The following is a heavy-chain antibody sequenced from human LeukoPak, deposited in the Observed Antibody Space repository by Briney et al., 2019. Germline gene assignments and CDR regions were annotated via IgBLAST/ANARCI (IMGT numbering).Heavy chain of an antibody. CDR3: ARARYYYDSSGYYSYYFDY. J-gene: IGHJ4*02. V-gene: IGHV4-34*01. CDR1: GGSFSGYY. Sequence: SETLSLTCAVYGGSFSGYYWSWIRQPPGKGLEWIGEINHSGSTNYNPSLKSRVTISVDTSKNQFSLKLSSVTAADTAVYYCARARYYYDSSGYYSYYFDYWGQGTLVTVSS. D-gene: IGHD3-22*01. CDR2: INHSGST.